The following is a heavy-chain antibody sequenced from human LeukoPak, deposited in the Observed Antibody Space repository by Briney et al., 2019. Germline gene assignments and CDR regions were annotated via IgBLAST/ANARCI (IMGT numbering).Heavy chain of an antibody. CDR1: GGSISSGSYY. CDR3: ARSKNFPDY. V-gene: IGHV4-61*02. J-gene: IGHJ4*02. CDR2: IYTSGST. Sequence: SQTLSLTCTVSGGSISSGSYYWSWIRQPAGKGLEWIGRIYTSGSTNYNPSLKSRVTISVDTSKNQFSLKLSSVTAADTAVYYCARSKNFPDYWGQGTLVTVSS.